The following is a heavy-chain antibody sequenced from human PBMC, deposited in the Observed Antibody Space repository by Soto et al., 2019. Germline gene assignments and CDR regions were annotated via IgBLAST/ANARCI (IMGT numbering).Heavy chain of an antibody. J-gene: IGHJ4*02. CDR3: AKVTITFGGVIDSFDY. CDR1: GFTFSSYA. Sequence: ESGGGLVQPGGSLRLSCAASGFTFSSYAMSWVRQAPGKGLEWVSAISGSGGSTYYADPVKGRFTISRDNSKNTLYLQMNSLRAEDTAVYYCAKVTITFGGVIDSFDYWGQGTLVTVSS. CDR2: ISGSGGST. V-gene: IGHV3-23*01. D-gene: IGHD3-16*02.